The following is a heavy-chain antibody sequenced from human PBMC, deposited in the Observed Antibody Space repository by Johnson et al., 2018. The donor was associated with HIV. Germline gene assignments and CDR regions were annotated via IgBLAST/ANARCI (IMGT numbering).Heavy chain of an antibody. D-gene: IGHD3-9*01. CDR3: TTDWALRYFDWLLHDAFDI. Sequence: QVQLVESGGGLVKPGGSLRLSCAASGITFSDYYMSWIRQAPGKGLEWVSYISSSGNTIYYADSVKGRVTIPRDNAKKSLYLQMNSLRAEDTAVYYCTTDWALRYFDWLLHDAFDIWGQGTMVTVSS. J-gene: IGHJ3*02. V-gene: IGHV3-11*04. CDR2: ISSSGNTI. CDR1: GITFSDYY.